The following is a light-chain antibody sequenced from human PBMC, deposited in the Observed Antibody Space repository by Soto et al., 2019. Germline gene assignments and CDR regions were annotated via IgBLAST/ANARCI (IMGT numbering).Light chain of an antibody. Sequence: HSVLTQPASVSGSPGQSITISCTGTSSDVGDYNYVSWYQQHPGKAPKLIIYDVSSRPSVVSFRFSGSKSGNTASLTISGLQAEDEADYYCSSYTSSSTLYVFGTGTKVTVL. V-gene: IGLV2-14*03. J-gene: IGLJ1*01. CDR2: DVS. CDR3: SSYTSSSTLYV. CDR1: SSDVGDYNY.